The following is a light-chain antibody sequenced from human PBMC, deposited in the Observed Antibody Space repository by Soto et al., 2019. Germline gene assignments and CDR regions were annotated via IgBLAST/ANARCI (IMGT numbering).Light chain of an antibody. V-gene: IGKV3-20*01. CDR2: AAS. CDR3: QQYGSAPSGYT. CDR1: QSVSSSY. Sequence: EIVLTQSPGTLSLSPGERATLSCRASQSVSSSYLAWYQQKPGQAPRLLMYAASSRATGIPGRFSGGGSGTDFTLTISRVEPEDFVVYYCQQYGSAPSGYTFGQGTKLEIK. J-gene: IGKJ2*01.